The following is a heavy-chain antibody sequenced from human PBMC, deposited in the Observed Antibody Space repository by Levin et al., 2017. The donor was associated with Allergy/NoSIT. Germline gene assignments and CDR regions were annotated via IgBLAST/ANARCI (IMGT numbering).Heavy chain of an antibody. CDR2: INPSGGST. CDR1: GYTFTSYY. D-gene: IGHD6-13*01. V-gene: IGHV1-46*01. CDR3: ASTYNPGIATDY. J-gene: IGHJ4*02. Sequence: GESLKISCKASGYTFTSYYMHWVRQAPGQGLEWMGIINPSGGSTSYAQKFQGRVTMTRDTSTSTVYMELSSLRSEDTAVYYCASTYNPGIATDYWGQGTLVTVSS.